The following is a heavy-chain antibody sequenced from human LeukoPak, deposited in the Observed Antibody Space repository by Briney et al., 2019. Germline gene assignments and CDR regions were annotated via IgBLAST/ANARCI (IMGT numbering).Heavy chain of an antibody. CDR3: ARVDTAMVLDY. CDR2: IYYSGST. CDR1: GGSISSSSYY. Sequence: SETLSLTCTVSGGSISSSSYYWGWIRQPPGKGLEWIGSIYYSGSTYYNPSLKSRVTISVDTSKNQFSLKLSSVTAADTAVYYCARVDTAMVLDYWGQGTLVTVSS. D-gene: IGHD5-18*01. V-gene: IGHV4-39*07. J-gene: IGHJ4*02.